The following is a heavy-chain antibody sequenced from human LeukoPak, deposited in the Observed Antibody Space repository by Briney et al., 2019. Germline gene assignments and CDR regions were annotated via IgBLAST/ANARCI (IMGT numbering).Heavy chain of an antibody. J-gene: IGHJ4*02. D-gene: IGHD1-26*01. CDR3: AKVDGGSYYSSD. V-gene: IGHV3-21*01. Sequence: PGGSLRLSCAASGFTFTSYTMNWVRQAPGKGLEWVSSISSSSNYIYYADSVKGRFTISRDNAKNSLYLQMNSLRAEDTAVYYCAKVDGGSYYSSDWGQGTLVTVSS. CDR1: GFTFTSYT. CDR2: ISSSSNYI.